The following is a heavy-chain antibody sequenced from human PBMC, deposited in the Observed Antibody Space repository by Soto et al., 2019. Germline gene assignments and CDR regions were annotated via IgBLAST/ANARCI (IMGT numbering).Heavy chain of an antibody. CDR3: ARVKAGTIFGLVRQNWFDP. D-gene: IGHD3-3*01. Sequence: QVQLVQSGAEVKKPGASVKVSCKASGYTFTSYDINWVRQATGQGLEWMGWMNPNSGNTGYAQKFQGRVTMTRNTSISTAYMELSRLSAEDTAVYYCARVKAGTIFGLVRQNWFDPWGQGTLVTVSS. CDR2: MNPNSGNT. CDR1: GYTFTSYD. V-gene: IGHV1-8*01. J-gene: IGHJ5*02.